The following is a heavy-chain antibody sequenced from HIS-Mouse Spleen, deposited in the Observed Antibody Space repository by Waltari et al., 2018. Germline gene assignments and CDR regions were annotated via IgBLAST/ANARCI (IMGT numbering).Heavy chain of an antibody. CDR2: ISWNSGSI. Sequence: EVQLVASGGGLVQPGRSLRLSCAAPGFTFDFYAMPWVRQAPGKGLEWVSGISWNSGSIGYADSVKGRFTISRDNAKNSLYLQMNSLRAEDTALYYCAKDRSSSWYYFDYWGQGTLVTVSS. J-gene: IGHJ4*02. CDR1: GFTFDFYA. V-gene: IGHV3-9*01. CDR3: AKDRSSSWYYFDY. D-gene: IGHD6-13*01.